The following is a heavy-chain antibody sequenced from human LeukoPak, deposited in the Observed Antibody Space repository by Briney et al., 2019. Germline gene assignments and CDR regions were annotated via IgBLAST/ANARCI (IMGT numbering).Heavy chain of an antibody. Sequence: GGSLRLSCAASGFTFSSYSMNWVRQAPGKGLEWVSHITASGTAMFYADSAKGRFTISRDNAKNSLYLQMNSLRDEDTAVYYCAGSGSYRFDYWGQGTLVTVSS. D-gene: IGHD1-26*01. CDR3: AGSGSYRFDY. CDR1: GFTFSSYS. V-gene: IGHV3-48*02. CDR2: ITASGTAM. J-gene: IGHJ4*02.